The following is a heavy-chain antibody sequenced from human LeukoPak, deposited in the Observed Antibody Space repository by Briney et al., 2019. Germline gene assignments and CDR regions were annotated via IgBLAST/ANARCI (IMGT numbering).Heavy chain of an antibody. Sequence: SETLSLTCAVYGGSFSGYYWSWIRQPPGKGLGWIGEINHSGSTNYNPSLKSRVTISVDTSKNQFSLKLSSVTAADTAVYYCASRGYSGSPHNSGDYWGQGTLVTVSS. CDR1: GGSFSGYY. CDR2: INHSGST. D-gene: IGHD5-12*01. V-gene: IGHV4-34*01. J-gene: IGHJ4*02. CDR3: ASRGYSGSPHNSGDY.